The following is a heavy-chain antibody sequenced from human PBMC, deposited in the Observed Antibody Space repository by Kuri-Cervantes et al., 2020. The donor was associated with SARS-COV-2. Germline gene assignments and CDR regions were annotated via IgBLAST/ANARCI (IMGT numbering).Heavy chain of an antibody. V-gene: IGHV3-33*08. CDR1: GFTFSSYG. J-gene: IGHJ6*02. D-gene: IGHD2-2*01. CDR3: ARDLGYCSSTSCRYGMDV. CDR2: IWYDGSNK. Sequence: GGSLRLSCAASGFTFSSYGMHWVRQAPGKGLEWVAVIWYDGSNKYYAGSVKGRFTISRDNSKNTLYLQMNSLRAEDTAVYYCARDLGYCSSTSCRYGMDVWGQGTTVTVSS.